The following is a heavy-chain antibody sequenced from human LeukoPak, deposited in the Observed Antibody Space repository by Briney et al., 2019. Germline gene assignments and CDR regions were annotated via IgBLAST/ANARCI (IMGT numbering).Heavy chain of an antibody. CDR2: INHSGST. V-gene: IGHV4-34*01. CDR1: GFTFSNYA. J-gene: IGHJ4*02. CDR3: ARTAGRYGSGSYWRTPTGEIDY. D-gene: IGHD3-10*01. Sequence: KAGGSLRLSCAASGFTFSNYAMSWVRQPPGKGLEWIGEINHSGSTNYNPSLKSRVTISVDTSKNQFSLKLSSVTAADTAVYYCARTAGRYGSGSYWRTPTGEIDYWGQGTLVTVSS.